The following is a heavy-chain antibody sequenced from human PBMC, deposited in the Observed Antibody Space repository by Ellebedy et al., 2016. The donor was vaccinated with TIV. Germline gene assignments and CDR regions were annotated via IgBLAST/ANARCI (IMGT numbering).Heavy chain of an antibody. D-gene: IGHD1-14*01. CDR2: ISSSGSTI. CDR1: GFTISDYY. Sequence: GESLKIYCAASGFTISDYYMSWIRQAAGKGLEWLSYISSSGSTIFYADSVKGRFTISRDNAKNLLYLQVDSLRAEDTAVYYCARHGYNGGLGYWGQGTLVTVSS. V-gene: IGHV3-11*01. J-gene: IGHJ4*02. CDR3: ARHGYNGGLGY.